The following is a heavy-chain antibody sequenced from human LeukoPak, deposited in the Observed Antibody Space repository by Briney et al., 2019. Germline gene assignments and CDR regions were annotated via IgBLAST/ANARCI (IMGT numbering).Heavy chain of an antibody. CDR2: IYTSESP. Sequence: SETLSLTCTVSGGSISSYYWSWIRQPAGKGLEWIGRIYTSESPTYNPSLKSRVTMSLDTSKNQFSLKLSSVTAADTAVYYCATTPREYSSTWYYFDYWSQGILVTVSS. J-gene: IGHJ4*02. CDR1: GGSISSYY. CDR3: ATTPREYSSTWYYFDY. V-gene: IGHV4-4*07. D-gene: IGHD6-13*01.